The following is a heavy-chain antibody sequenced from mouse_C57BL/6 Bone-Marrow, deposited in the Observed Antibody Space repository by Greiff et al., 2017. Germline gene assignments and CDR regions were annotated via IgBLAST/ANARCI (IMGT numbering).Heavy chain of an antibody. V-gene: IGHV5-9-1*02. CDR2: ICSGGDYI. J-gene: IGHJ3*01. Sequence: DVHLVESGEGLVKPGGSLKLSCAASGFTFSSYAMSWVRQTPEKRLEWVAYICSGGDYIYYADTVKGRFTISRDNARNTLYLQMSSLKSEDTAMYYCTRDPSSNWFAYWGQGTLVTVSA. D-gene: IGHD2-10*02. CDR3: TRDPSSNWFAY. CDR1: GFTFSSYA.